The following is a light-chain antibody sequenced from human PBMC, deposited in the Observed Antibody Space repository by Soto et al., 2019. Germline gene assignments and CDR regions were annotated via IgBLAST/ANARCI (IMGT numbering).Light chain of an antibody. CDR1: RSNIGAGYD. V-gene: IGLV1-40*01. CDR2: GNS. CDR3: QSYDSSLSGSRV. Sequence: QTVVTQPPSVSGAPGQRVTISCTGSRSNIGAGYDVHWYQQLPGTAPKLLIYGNSNRPSGVPDRFSGSKSGTSASLAITGLLAEDEADYYCQSYDSSLSGSRVFGGGTKLTGL. J-gene: IGLJ3*02.